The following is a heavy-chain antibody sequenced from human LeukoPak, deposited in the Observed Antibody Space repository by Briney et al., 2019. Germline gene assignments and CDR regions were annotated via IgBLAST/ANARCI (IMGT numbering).Heavy chain of an antibody. CDR2: IYTSGST. CDR3: ARELTETFDY. V-gene: IGHV4-61*02. J-gene: IGHJ4*02. Sequence: SETLSLTCTVSGGSISSGSYYWSWIRQPAGKGLEWIGRIYTSGSTNYNPPLKSRVTISVDTSKNQFSLKLSSVTAADTAVYYCARELTETFDYWGQGTLVTVSS. D-gene: IGHD4/OR15-4a*01. CDR1: GGSISSGSYY.